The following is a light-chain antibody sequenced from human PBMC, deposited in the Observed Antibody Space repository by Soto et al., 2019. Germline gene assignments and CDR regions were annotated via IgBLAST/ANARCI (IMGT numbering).Light chain of an antibody. Sequence: EIVLTQSPATLSLSPGDRATLSCRASQSVSTYLAWFQQKRGQAPRLLIYDASNRATGIPARFSASGSGTDFTLTITSLEPEDFAIYYCQQRRSWPRTFGQGTKVEIK. J-gene: IGKJ1*01. CDR1: QSVSTY. V-gene: IGKV3-11*01. CDR3: QQRRSWPRT. CDR2: DAS.